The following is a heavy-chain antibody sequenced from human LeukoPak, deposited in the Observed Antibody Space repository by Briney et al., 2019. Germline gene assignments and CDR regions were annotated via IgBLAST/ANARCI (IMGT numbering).Heavy chain of an antibody. CDR2: IYWDDDK. CDR1: EFSLTTSGVG. D-gene: IGHD3-3*01. CDR3: AHFTMAKSFGY. Sequence: SGPTLVNPTQTLTLTCTFSEFSLTTSGVGVGWIRQPPGRALEWLAVIYWDDDKRYSPSLKSRLTITKDTSKNQVVLTMTSMDPVDTATYYCAHFTMAKSFGYWGQGTLVTVSS. V-gene: IGHV2-5*02. J-gene: IGHJ4*02.